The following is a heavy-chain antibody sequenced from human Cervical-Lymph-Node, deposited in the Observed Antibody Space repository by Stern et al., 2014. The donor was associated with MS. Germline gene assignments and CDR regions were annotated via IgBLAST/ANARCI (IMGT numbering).Heavy chain of an antibody. CDR1: GDSISSSSYY. CDR3: AREHVLRFVEWLIFDY. J-gene: IGHJ4*02. CDR2: IYSNGST. D-gene: IGHD3-3*01. Sequence: QLQLQESGPGLVKPSQTLSLTCTVSGDSISSSSYYWSWIRQPAGKGLEWIGRIYSNGSTNYNTSLKSRVTISVDTSKNQFSLKLGSVTATDTAVYFCAREHVLRFVEWLIFDYWGQGTLVTVSS. V-gene: IGHV4-61*02.